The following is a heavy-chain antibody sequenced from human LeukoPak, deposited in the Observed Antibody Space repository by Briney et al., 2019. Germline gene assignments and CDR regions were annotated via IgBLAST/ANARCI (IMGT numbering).Heavy chain of an antibody. CDR1: GFTFSSYW. CDR2: ISYDGSNK. Sequence: PGGSLRLSCAASGFTFSSYWMNWVRQAPGKGLEWVAVISYDGSNKYYADSVKGRFTISRDNSKNTLYLQMNSLRAEDTAVYYCAKDSPLAAAPFDYWGQGTLVTVSS. D-gene: IGHD6-13*01. CDR3: AKDSPLAAAPFDY. V-gene: IGHV3-30*18. J-gene: IGHJ4*02.